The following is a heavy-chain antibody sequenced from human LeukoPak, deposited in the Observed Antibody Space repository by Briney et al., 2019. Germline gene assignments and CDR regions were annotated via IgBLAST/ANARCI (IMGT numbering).Heavy chain of an antibody. CDR1: GGTFSSYA. D-gene: IGHD3-22*01. J-gene: IGHJ3*02. CDR2: IIPIFGTA. V-gene: IGHV1-69*13. CDR3: ARDYSSGYSRAHDAFDI. Sequence: SVKVSCKASGGTFSSYAISWVRQAPGQGLEWMGAIIPIFGTANYAQKFQGRVTITADESTSTAYMELSSLRSEDTAVYYCARDYSSGYSRAHDAFDIWGQGTMVTVSS.